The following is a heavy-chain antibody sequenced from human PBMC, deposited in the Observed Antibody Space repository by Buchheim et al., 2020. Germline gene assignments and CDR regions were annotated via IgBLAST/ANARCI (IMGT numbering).Heavy chain of an antibody. V-gene: IGHV3-23*01. CDR1: GFTFSSYA. CDR3: AKRDRRQWLVPGEFDY. CDR2: ISCSGGST. Sequence: EVQLLESGGGLVQPGGSLRLSCAASGFTFSSYAMSWVRQAPGKGLEWVSAISCSGGSTYYADPVKGRFTISRDNSKNTLYLQMSSLRAEDTAVYYCAKRDRRQWLVPGEFDYWGQGTL. J-gene: IGHJ4*02. D-gene: IGHD6-19*01.